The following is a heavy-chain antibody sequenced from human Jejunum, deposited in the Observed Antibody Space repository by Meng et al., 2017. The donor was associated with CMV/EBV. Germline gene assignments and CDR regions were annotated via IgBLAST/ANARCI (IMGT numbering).Heavy chain of an antibody. CDR1: GYTFSSYS. CDR2: ISGSGGST. D-gene: IGHD7-27*01. Sequence: ASGYTFSSYSMSWVRQAPGKGLEWVSSISGSGGSTYSADSVKGRLTISRDNSESTLYLQMNSLTAEDTAIYYCVKGWQNLGDYWGQGTLVTVSS. J-gene: IGHJ4*02. CDR3: VKGWQNLGDY. V-gene: IGHV3-23*01.